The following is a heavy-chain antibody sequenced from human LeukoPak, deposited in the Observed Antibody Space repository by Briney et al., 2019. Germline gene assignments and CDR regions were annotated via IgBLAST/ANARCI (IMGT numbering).Heavy chain of an antibody. V-gene: IGHV3-23*01. CDR2: ISGSGGST. CDR3: AYGSGRPYYFDY. Sequence: GGSLRLSCAASGFAFDDYAMSWVRQAPGKGLEWVSAISGSGGSTYYADSVKGRFTISRDNSKNTLYLQMNSLRAEDTAVYYCAYGSGRPYYFDYWGQGTLVTVSS. CDR1: GFAFDDYA. J-gene: IGHJ4*02. D-gene: IGHD3-10*01.